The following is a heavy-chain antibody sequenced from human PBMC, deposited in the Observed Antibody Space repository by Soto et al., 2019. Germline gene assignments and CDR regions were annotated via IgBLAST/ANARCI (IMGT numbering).Heavy chain of an antibody. CDR3: ARTVGPYDFWSGYYNYFDY. J-gene: IGHJ4*02. D-gene: IGHD3-3*01. CDR2: IKQDGSEK. Sequence: EVQLVESGGGLVQPGGSLRLSCAASGFTFSSYWMSWVRQAPGKGLEWVANIKQDGSEKYYVDSVKGRFTISRDNAKNSLYLQMNSLRAEDTAVYYCARTVGPYDFWSGYYNYFDYWGQGTLVTVSS. V-gene: IGHV3-7*01. CDR1: GFTFSSYW.